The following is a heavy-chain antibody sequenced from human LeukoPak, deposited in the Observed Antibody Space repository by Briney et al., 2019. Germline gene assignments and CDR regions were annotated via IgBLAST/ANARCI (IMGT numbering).Heavy chain of an antibody. CDR1: GFTFSSYG. D-gene: IGHD3-16*01. J-gene: IGHJ5*02. CDR3: AKVGAWGSYNLDP. Sequence: GGSLRLSCAASGFTFSSYGMHWVRQAPGKGLEWVAFIRYDGSNKYYADSVKGRFTISRDNSKNTLYLQMNSLRAEDTAVYYCAKVGAWGSYNLDPWGQGTLVTVSS. CDR2: IRYDGSNK. V-gene: IGHV3-30*02.